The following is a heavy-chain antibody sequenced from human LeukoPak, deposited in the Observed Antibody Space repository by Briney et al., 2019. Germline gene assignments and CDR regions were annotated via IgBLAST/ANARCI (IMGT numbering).Heavy chain of an antibody. J-gene: IGHJ4*02. V-gene: IGHV3-30*18. Sequence: GGSLRLSCAASGFTFSSYGMHWVRQAPGKGLEWVAVISYDGSNKYYVDSVKGRFTISRDNSKNTLYLQMNSLRAEDTAVYYCAKDSGASGSWYYGDYWGQGTLVTVSS. CDR3: AKDSGASGSWYYGDY. CDR1: GFTFSSYG. D-gene: IGHD6-13*01. CDR2: ISYDGSNK.